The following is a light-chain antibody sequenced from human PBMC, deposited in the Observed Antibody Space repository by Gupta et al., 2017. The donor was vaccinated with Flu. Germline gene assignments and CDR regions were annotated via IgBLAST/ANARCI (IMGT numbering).Light chain of an antibody. Sequence: DIQMTQSPSTLSASVGDRVTITCRASQSISRWLAWYQQKPGRAPKRLIHKASILESGVSSRFSGSVSGTEFTLTITSLQPDDVATYYCQHYNSYSSWTFGQGTKVEVK. V-gene: IGKV1-5*03. CDR3: QHYNSYSSWT. CDR1: QSISRW. CDR2: KAS. J-gene: IGKJ1*01.